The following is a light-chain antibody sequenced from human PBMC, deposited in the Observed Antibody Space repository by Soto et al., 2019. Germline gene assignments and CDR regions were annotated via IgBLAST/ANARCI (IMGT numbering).Light chain of an antibody. CDR2: EVS. CDR1: SSDVGGYNY. J-gene: IGLJ2*01. Sequence: QSALTQPPSASGSPGQSVTISCTGTSSDVGGYNYVSWYQQHPGKAPKLMIYEVSERPSGVPDRFSGSKSSNTASLTVSGLQAEDEADYYCSSYTRTTTLVFGGGTKLTVL. CDR3: SSYTRTTTLV. V-gene: IGLV2-8*01.